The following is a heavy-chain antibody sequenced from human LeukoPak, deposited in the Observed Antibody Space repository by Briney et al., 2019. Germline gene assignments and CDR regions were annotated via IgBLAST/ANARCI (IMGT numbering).Heavy chain of an antibody. D-gene: IGHD2/OR15-2a*01. V-gene: IGHV3-11*01. CDR3: ARASNSGLDY. CDR2: ISGTGSVT. Sequence: GGSLRLSCAASGFTFSDHYMSWIRQAPGKGLEWVSYISGTGSVTYYADSVKGRFTVSRDNAKNSLFLQMNCLRGEDTAVYYCARASNSGLDYWGQGTLVTVSS. CDR1: GFTFSDHY. J-gene: IGHJ4*02.